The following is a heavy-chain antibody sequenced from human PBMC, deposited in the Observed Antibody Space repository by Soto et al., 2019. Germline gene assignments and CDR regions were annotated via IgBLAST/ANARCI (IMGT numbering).Heavy chain of an antibody. V-gene: IGHV3-7*03. CDR2: INQDGSES. D-gene: IGHD2-2*01. J-gene: IGHJ4*02. Sequence: EVQLVESGGGLVQPDGSLRLSCVVSGLTFSNYWMIWVRQAPGKGLEWVANINQDGSESYYVDSVKGRFTISRDNAKNSLYLQMTSLRAEDTAVYYCARPARECSSPGCANWGQGTLVTVSS. CDR3: ARPARECSSPGCAN. CDR1: GLTFSNYW.